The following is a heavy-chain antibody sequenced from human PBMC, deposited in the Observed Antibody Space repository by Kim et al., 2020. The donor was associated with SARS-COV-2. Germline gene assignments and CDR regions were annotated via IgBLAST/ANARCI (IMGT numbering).Heavy chain of an antibody. Sequence: SETLSLTCAVYGGSFSGYFWNWIRQSPGKGLEWLGRINHSGTTNYNPSLKSRVTISLDPSKNHFSLTLRPVTAADTAAYECSRGRGDGLGLDYWGQGT. CDR3: SRGRGDGLGLDY. D-gene: IGHD6-19*01. V-gene: IGHV4-34*01. J-gene: IGHJ4*02. CDR2: INHSGTT. CDR1: GGSFSGYF.